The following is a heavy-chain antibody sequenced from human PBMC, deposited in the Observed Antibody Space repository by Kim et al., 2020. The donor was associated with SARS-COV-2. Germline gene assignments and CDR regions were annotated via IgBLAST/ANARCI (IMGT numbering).Heavy chain of an antibody. D-gene: IGHD6-6*01. CDR2: MSSDSRLI. V-gene: IGHV3-48*02. CDR3: ARDRGSSSSQTRFGY. Sequence: GGSLRLSCAASGFDFSYYAMNWVRQAPGKGLEWVAYMSSDSRLIYYADSVRGRFTISRDNAKKSLYLQMSSLRDDDTAVYYCARDRGSSSSQTRFGYWGQGTLVTVSS. CDR1: GFDFSYYA. J-gene: IGHJ4*02.